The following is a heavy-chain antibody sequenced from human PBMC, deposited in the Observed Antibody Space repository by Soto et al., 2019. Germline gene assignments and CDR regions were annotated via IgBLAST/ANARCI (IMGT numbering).Heavy chain of an antibody. CDR3: ARGPSSLTRFDY. D-gene: IGHD2-2*01. J-gene: IGHJ4*02. Sequence: PWGSLRLSCAASGFTVSSNYMSWVRQAPGKGLEWVSVIYSGGSTYYADSVKGRFTISRDNSKNTLYLQMNSLRAEDTAVYYCARGPSSLTRFDYWGQGTLVTVSS. CDR1: GFTVSSNY. V-gene: IGHV3-53*01. CDR2: IYSGGST.